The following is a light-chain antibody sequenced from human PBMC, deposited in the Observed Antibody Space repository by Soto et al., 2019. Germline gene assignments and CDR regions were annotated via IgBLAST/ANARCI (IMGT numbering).Light chain of an antibody. CDR1: QSISAW. V-gene: IGKV1-5*03. Sequence: DIQMTQSPSTLSASVGDRVSINCRASQSISAWLAWYQQRPGKAPRLLIYKASTLEIGVPSRFSGSGSGTEFTLTISSLQSEDSAVYYCHQYNSWPRGTFGPGTKVDIK. CDR2: KAS. CDR3: HQYNSWPRGT. J-gene: IGKJ3*01.